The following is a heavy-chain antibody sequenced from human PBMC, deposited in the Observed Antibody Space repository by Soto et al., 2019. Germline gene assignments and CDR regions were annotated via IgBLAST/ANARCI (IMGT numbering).Heavy chain of an antibody. J-gene: IGHJ4*02. CDR3: ARDGSHHDVEH. CDR1: GFSFSPSG. Sequence: LVEYGGGVAQPGRSLRLSCATSGFSFSPSGMHWVRQAPGKGLEWVAIIWHDGTTTYYADSVKGRFTISRDNSKDTLYRQINSLSAEDTAVYDCARDGSHHDVEHWGQGTLVGASS. D-gene: IGHD1-1*01. CDR2: IWHDGTTT. V-gene: IGHV3-33*01.